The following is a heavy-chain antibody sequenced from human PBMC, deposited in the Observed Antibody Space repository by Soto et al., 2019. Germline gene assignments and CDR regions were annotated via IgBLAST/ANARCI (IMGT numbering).Heavy chain of an antibody. CDR2: IYYSGST. V-gene: IGHV4-39*01. CDR3: ARHYYDSSGYQLSNWFDP. J-gene: IGHJ5*02. D-gene: IGHD3-22*01. CDR1: GGSISSSSYY. Sequence: SETLSLTCTVSGGSISSSSYYWGWIRQPPGKGLEWIGSIYYSGSTYYNPSLKSRVTISVDTSKNQFSLKLSSVTAADTAVYYCARHYYDSSGYQLSNWFDPWGQGTLVTVPS.